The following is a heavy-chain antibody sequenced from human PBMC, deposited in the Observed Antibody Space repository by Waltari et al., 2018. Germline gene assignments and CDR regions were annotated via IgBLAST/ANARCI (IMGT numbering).Heavy chain of an antibody. D-gene: IGHD6-19*01. Sequence: QVQLVQSGAEVKKPGASVTVSCQASGYTFTGSFIHWVRQAPGQGREWMGWINPGSGDTNYAQNFQGRVTMTTDTSISTAYMDLTRLRSDDTAVYYCARGVGAVAGPYFDYWGQGTLITVSS. J-gene: IGHJ4*02. V-gene: IGHV1-2*02. CDR2: INPGSGDT. CDR1: GYTFTGSF. CDR3: ARGVGAVAGPYFDY.